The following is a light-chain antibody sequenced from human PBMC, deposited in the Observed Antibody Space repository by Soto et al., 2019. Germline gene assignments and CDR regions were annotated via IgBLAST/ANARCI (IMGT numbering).Light chain of an antibody. CDR3: QQYNSYPRT. CDR2: RAS. CDR1: QSIGNY. V-gene: IGKV1-5*03. Sequence: DIQMTQSPSTLSASVGDRVTITCRASQSIGNYLSWYQQKPGKAPSLLIYRASGLEGGDPSRFSGSGSGTEFTLTINSLQPGDFATYCCQQYNSYPRTFGRGTKVNI. J-gene: IGKJ1*01.